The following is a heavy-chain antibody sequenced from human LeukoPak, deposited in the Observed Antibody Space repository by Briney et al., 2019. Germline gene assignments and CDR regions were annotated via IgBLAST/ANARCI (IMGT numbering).Heavy chain of an antibody. V-gene: IGHV4-34*01. J-gene: IGHJ4*02. D-gene: IGHD6-6*01. CDR3: VREPAYQGVRLAARRRDLGFDY. CDR1: GGSFSGYY. CDR2: INHSGST. Sequence: PSETLSLTCAVYGGSFSGYYWSWIRQPPGKGLEWIGEINHSGSTNYNPSLKSRVTISVDTSKNQFSLKLSSVTAADTAVYYCVREPAYQGVRLAARRRDLGFDYWGQGTLVTVSS.